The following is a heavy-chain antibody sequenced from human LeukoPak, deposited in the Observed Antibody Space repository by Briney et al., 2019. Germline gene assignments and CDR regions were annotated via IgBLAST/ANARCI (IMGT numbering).Heavy chain of an antibody. J-gene: IGHJ4*02. Sequence: GGSLRLSCAASGFSFSSYWMHWVRQAPGKGPVWVSRINSDGSSTIYADSVKGRFTISRDNSKNTVSLQMNSLRGEDTAVYYCARGTGRGGYNFENWGQGTLVTVSS. CDR1: GFSFSSYW. D-gene: IGHD3-16*01. CDR3: ARGTGRGGYNFEN. CDR2: INSDGSST. V-gene: IGHV3-74*01.